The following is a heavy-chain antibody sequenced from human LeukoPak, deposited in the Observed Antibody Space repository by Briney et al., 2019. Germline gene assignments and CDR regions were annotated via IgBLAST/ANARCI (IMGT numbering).Heavy chain of an antibody. CDR3: ARIDYGDCYYYYYYMDV. Sequence: SETPSLTCTVSGDSIISKTYYWGWIRQPPGKGLEWIGSIYYSGSTYYNPSLKSRVTISVDTSKNQFSLKLSSVTAADTAVYYCARIDYGDCYYYYYYMDVWGKGTTVTVSS. CDR1: GDSIISKTYY. D-gene: IGHD4-17*01. J-gene: IGHJ6*03. V-gene: IGHV4-39*07. CDR2: IYYSGST.